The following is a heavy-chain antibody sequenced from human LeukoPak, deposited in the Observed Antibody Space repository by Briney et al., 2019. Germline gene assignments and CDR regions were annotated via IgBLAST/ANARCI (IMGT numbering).Heavy chain of an antibody. Sequence: PSETLSVSCTVSGGSISSGGYYWSWIGQHPGKGLGWIGDIYYSGSTYYNPSLKSRVTISVDTSKTQFSLKLSSVPAAATAVYYCARVPGGYSSGWYFDCWGQGTLVTVSS. CDR3: ARVPGGYSSGWYFDC. V-gene: IGHV4-31*03. CDR2: IYYSGST. CDR1: GGSISSGGYY. D-gene: IGHD6-25*01. J-gene: IGHJ4*02.